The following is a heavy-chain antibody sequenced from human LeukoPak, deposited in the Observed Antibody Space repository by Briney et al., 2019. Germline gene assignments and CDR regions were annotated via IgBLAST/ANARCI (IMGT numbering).Heavy chain of an antibody. D-gene: IGHD3-3*01. J-gene: IGHJ4*02. CDR2: INPNSGGT. CDR1: GHTFTGYY. Sequence: ASVKVSCKASGHTFTGYYMHWVRQAPGQGLEWMGWINPNSGGTNYAQKFQGRVTMTRDTSISTAYMELSRLRSDDTAVYYCARDTIYDFWSGYHDYWGQGTLVTVSS. CDR3: ARDTIYDFWSGYHDY. V-gene: IGHV1-2*02.